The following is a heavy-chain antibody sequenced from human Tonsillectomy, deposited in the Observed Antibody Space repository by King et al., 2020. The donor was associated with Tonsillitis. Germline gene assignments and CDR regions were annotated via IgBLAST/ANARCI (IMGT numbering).Heavy chain of an antibody. CDR1: GFTFSSHG. CDR3: AKEPRPVAGAEYFQH. Sequence: VQLVESVGGVVQPGRSLRLSCAASGFTFSSHGMHWVRQAPGKGLEWVAARSYDGSNKYYADSVKGRFTISRDNSKNTLYLQMNSLRAEDTAVYYCAKEPRPVAGAEYFQHWGQGTLVTVSS. J-gene: IGHJ1*01. V-gene: IGHV3-30*18. D-gene: IGHD6-19*01. CDR2: RSYDGSNK.